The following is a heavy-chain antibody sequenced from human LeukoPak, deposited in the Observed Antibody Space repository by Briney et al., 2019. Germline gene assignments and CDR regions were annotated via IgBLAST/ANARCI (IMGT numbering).Heavy chain of an antibody. Sequence: GGSLRLSCAASGFTFSGYAMSWVRQAPGKGLEWVSAISGSGGSTYYADSVKGRFTISRDNSKNTLYLQMNSLRAEDTAVYYCAKDWDDYYDSSGYPLYDAFDIWGQGTMVTVSS. D-gene: IGHD3-22*01. J-gene: IGHJ3*02. CDR1: GFTFSGYA. V-gene: IGHV3-23*01. CDR2: ISGSGGST. CDR3: AKDWDDYYDSSGYPLYDAFDI.